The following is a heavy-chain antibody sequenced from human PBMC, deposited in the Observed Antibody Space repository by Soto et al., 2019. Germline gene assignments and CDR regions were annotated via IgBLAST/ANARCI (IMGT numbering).Heavy chain of an antibody. Sequence: SETLSLTCTVSGGSISSGDYYWSWIRQPPGKGLEWIGYIYYSGSTYYNPSLKSRVTISVDTSKNQFSLKLSSVTAADTAVYYCARGGDAEDPHTIDYWGQGTLVTVSS. CDR3: ARGGDAEDPHTIDY. J-gene: IGHJ4*02. CDR1: GGSISSGDYY. D-gene: IGHD3-10*01. CDR2: IYYSGST. V-gene: IGHV4-30-4*01.